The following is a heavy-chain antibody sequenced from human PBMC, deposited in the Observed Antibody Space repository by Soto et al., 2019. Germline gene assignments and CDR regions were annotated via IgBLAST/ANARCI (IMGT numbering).Heavy chain of an antibody. CDR1: GFTFRSYT. J-gene: IGHJ4*02. Sequence: VHLLESGGDLVRPGGSLRLSCAASGFTFRSYTMSWVRQAPGKGLEWVSAISGSGYSTYYADSLKGRFTISRDNSKNTLYLQMNSLRAEDTAVYFCAKDGSYYDSPTESDYWGQGTLVTVSS. V-gene: IGHV3-23*01. D-gene: IGHD3-22*01. CDR2: ISGSGYST. CDR3: AKDGSYYDSPTESDY.